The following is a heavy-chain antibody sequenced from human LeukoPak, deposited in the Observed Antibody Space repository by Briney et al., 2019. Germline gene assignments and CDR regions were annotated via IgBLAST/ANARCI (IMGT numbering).Heavy chain of an antibody. D-gene: IGHD3-22*01. CDR2: INHSGST. Sequence: SETLSLTCAVYGGSFSGYYWSWIRQPPGKGLEWIGEINHSGSTNYNPSLKSRVTISVDTFKDQFSLKLSSVTAADTAVYYCARGSSSGYTYWGQGTLVTVSS. CDR1: GGSFSGYY. CDR3: ARGSSSGYTY. J-gene: IGHJ4*02. V-gene: IGHV4-34*01.